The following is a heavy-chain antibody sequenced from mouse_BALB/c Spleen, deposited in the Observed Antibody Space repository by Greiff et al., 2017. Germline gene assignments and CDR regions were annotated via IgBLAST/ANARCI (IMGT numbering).Heavy chain of an antibody. CDR2: ISYDGSN. CDR1: GYSITSGYY. V-gene: IGHV3-6*02. CDR3: ARGGYGNYGGWYFDV. J-gene: IGHJ1*01. Sequence: ESGPGLVKPSQSLSLTCSVTGYSITSGYYWNWIRQFPGNKLEWMGYISYDGSNNYNPSLKNRISITRDTSKNQFFLKLNSVTTEDTATYYCARGGYGNYGGWYFDVWGAGTTVTVSS. D-gene: IGHD2-10*02.